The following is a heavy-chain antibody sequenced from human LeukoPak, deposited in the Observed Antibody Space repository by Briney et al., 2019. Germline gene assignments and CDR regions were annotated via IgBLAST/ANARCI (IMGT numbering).Heavy chain of an antibody. D-gene: IGHD2-2*01. J-gene: IGHJ4*02. CDR3: AKADYQLLIYYFDY. Sequence: PGGSLRLSCAASGFTFSSYEMNWVRQAPGKGLEWVAVISYDGSNKYYADSVKGRFTISRDNSKNTLYLQMNSLRAEDTAIYYCAKADYQLLIYYFDYWGQGTLVTVSS. CDR1: GFTFSSYE. CDR2: ISYDGSNK. V-gene: IGHV3-30*18.